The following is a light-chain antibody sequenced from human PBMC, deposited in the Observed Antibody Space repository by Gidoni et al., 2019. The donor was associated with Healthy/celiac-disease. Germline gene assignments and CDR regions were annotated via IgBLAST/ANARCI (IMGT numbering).Light chain of an antibody. V-gene: IGKV1-5*03. CDR2: TAS. CDR3: QQSFT. CDR1: QSISSW. J-gene: IGKJ3*01. Sequence: DIQITQSPSTLSASVGDRVTITCRASQSISSWLAWYQQKPGKAPKLLIYTASSLESGVPSRFSVSGSGTEFTLTISSLQPDDFATYYCQQSFTFGPGTKVDIK.